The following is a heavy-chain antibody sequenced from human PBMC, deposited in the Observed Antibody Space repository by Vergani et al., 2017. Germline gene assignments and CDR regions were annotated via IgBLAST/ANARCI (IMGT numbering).Heavy chain of an antibody. CDR3: ARLPGPITMVRGVTDAFEI. V-gene: IGHV4-39*01. CDR2: IYYSGST. J-gene: IGHJ3*02. CDR1: GGSISSSSYY. Sequence: QLQLQESGPGLVKPSETLSLTCTVSGGSISSSSYYWGWIRQPPGKGLEWIGSIYYSGSTYYNPSLKSRVTISVDTSKNQFSLKLSSVTAADTAVYYCARLPGPITMVRGVTDAFEIWGQGTMVTVSS. D-gene: IGHD3-10*01.